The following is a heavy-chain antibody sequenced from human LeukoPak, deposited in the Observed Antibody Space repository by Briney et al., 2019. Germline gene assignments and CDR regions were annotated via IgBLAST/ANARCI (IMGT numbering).Heavy chain of an antibody. CDR1: GGSITSGSYY. D-gene: IGHD5-24*01. V-gene: IGHV4-61*02. CDR2: VYSGGAT. CDR3: ARATAYNYYFYMDV. Sequence: SETLSLTCTVSGGSITSGSYYWTWLRQSAGNGLEWLGRVYSGGATNYNPSLKSRLTISLDTSSNQFSLRLTSVTAADTAVYYCARATAYNYYFYMDVWGNGTAVIISS. J-gene: IGHJ6*03.